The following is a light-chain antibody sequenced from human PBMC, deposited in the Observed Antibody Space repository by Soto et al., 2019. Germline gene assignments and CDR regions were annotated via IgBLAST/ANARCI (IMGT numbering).Light chain of an antibody. CDR3: CSYAGTITYL. Sequence: QSVLTQPASVSGSPGQSITISCTGTSSDVGSYNLVSWYQQHPGKAPKLMVYEGSKRPSGASNRFSGSKSGNTASLTISGLQAEDEADYYCCSYAGTITYLFGTGTKVTVL. J-gene: IGLJ1*01. CDR2: EGS. CDR1: SSDVGSYNL. V-gene: IGLV2-23*01.